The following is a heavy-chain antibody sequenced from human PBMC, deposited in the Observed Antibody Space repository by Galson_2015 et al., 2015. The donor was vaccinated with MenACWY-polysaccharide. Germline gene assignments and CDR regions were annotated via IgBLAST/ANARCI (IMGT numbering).Heavy chain of an antibody. CDR2: ITSGGSTI. V-gene: IGHV3-48*01. Sequence: SLRLSCAASEFTFSSYSMNWVRQAPGKGLEWVSYITSGGSTIYYADSVKGRFTISRDNARNSLYLQMNSLRAEDTAVYYCAHIHHYYGLGVWGQGTTVTVSS. CDR1: EFTFSSYS. J-gene: IGHJ6*02. CDR3: AHIHHYYGLGV.